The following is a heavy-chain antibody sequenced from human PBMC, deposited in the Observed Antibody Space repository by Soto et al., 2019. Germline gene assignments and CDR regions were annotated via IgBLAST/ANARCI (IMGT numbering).Heavy chain of an antibody. D-gene: IGHD6-13*01. V-gene: IGHV1-18*01. J-gene: IGHJ6*02. Sequence: GASVKVSCKASGYTFTSYGISWVRQAPGQGLEWMGWISAYNGNTNYAQKLQGRVTMTTDTSTSTAYMELRSLRSDDTAVYYCARSGSSSLYGMVYYYYYGMDLRGQGASVTVSS. CDR3: ARSGSSSLYGMVYYYYYGMDL. CDR2: ISAYNGNT. CDR1: GYTFTSYG.